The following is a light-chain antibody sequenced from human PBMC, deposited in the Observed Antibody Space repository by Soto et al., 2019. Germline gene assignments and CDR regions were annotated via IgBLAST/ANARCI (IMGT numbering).Light chain of an antibody. CDR2: EVS. V-gene: IGLV2-18*01. CDR3: SLYTSSSTVV. CDR1: RSDVGSHNR. Sequence: QSALTQPPSVSGSPGQSVTISCTGTRSDVGSHNRVSWYQQPPGTAPKLMIYEVSNRPSGVPDRFSGSKSGNTASLTISGLQAEDEADYYCSLYTSSSTVVFGTGTKVTVL. J-gene: IGLJ1*01.